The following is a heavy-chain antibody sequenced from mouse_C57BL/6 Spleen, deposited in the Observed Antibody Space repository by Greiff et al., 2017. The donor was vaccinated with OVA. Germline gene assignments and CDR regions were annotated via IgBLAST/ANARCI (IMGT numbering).Heavy chain of an antibody. CDR3: ARTRIYYDYDWYFDV. Sequence: VQLQQPGAELVKPGASVKLSCKASGYTFTSYWMHWVKQRPGQGLEWIGMIHPNSGSTNYNEKFKSKATLTVDKSSSTAYMQLSSLTSEDSAVYYCARTRIYYDYDWYFDVWGTGTTVTVSS. D-gene: IGHD2-4*01. CDR1: GYTFTSYW. V-gene: IGHV1-64*01. J-gene: IGHJ1*03. CDR2: IHPNSGST.